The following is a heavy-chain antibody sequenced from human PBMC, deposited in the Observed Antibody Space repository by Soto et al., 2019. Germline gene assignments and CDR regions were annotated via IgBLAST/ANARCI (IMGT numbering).Heavy chain of an antibody. CDR1: GYSISNIIY. CDR3: AAGTFPGTRFYGMDV. D-gene: IGHD3-3*01. Sequence: SETLSLTCDVSGYSISNIIYWGWIRRPPGKGLEWIGSLSQSGGTYRNPSLRSRVTISVDRSKNHFSLQLRSVTAADTAVYYCAAGTFPGTRFYGMDVWGPGTTVTVSS. CDR2: LSQSGGT. V-gene: IGHV4-38-2*01. J-gene: IGHJ6*02.